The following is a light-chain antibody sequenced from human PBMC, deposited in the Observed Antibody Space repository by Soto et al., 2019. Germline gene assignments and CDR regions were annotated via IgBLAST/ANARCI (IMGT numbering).Light chain of an antibody. Sequence: QAVVTQPPSASGTPGQRVTISCSGSSSNIGRNTENWYQQLPGTAPKLLIYSNNQPPSGVPDRFSGSKSGTSASLAISGLQSEDEADYYCAAWDDSLNGVVFGGGTKLTVL. CDR3: AAWDDSLNGVV. CDR1: SSNIGRNT. V-gene: IGLV1-44*01. CDR2: SNN. J-gene: IGLJ2*01.